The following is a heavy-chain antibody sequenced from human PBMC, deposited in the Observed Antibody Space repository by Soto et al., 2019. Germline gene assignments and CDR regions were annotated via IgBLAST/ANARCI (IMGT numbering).Heavy chain of an antibody. CDR1: GYTFTSYG. V-gene: IGHV1-18*01. J-gene: IGHJ6*03. CDR2: ISAYNGNT. D-gene: IGHD6-6*01. CDR3: ARRLNIAARHYYYYYMDV. Sequence: ASVKVSCKASGYTFTSYGISWVRQAPGQGLEWMGWISAYNGNTNYAQKLQGRVTMTTDTSTSTAYMELRSLRSDDTAVYYCARRLNIAARHYYYYYMDVWGKGTTVTVS.